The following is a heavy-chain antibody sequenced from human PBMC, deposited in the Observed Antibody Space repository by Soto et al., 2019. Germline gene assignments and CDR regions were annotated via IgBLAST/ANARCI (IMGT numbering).Heavy chain of an antibody. CDR3: AKIGLAQRMVLYSFDF. CDR1: GFTFSSYA. CDR2: ISGSGCST. Sequence: GGSLRLSCASAGFTFSSYAMSWVRQAPGKGLEWVSAISGSGCSTYYADSVKGRFTISRDNSKNTLYLQMNSLRAEDTAVYYCAKIGLAQRMVLYSFDFFGQPILLSVSS. V-gene: IGHV3-23*01. D-gene: IGHD6-13*01. J-gene: IGHJ4*02.